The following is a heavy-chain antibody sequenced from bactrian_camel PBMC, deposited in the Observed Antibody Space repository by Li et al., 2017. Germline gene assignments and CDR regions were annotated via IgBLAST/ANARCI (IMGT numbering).Heavy chain of an antibody. D-gene: IGHD2*01. CDR2: MFPLGDG. CDR1: GHTFASYC. J-gene: IGHJ4*01. CDR3: AAADLPGRFAVVHTKVFNY. V-gene: IGHV3S55*01. Sequence: VQLVESGGGSVQAGGSLTLSCVLSGHTFASYCMAWFRQAPGKEREGVAAMFPLGDGGYADSVKGRFTISKDNAKNTLYLEMNSLKPEDTAMYYCAAADLPGRFAVVHTKVFNYWGQGTQVTVS.